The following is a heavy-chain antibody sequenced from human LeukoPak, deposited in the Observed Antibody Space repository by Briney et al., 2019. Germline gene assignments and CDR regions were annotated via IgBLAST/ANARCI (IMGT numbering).Heavy chain of an antibody. CDR1: GFNFSTYT. CDR3: VRASIAVNDAFDI. J-gene: IGHJ3*02. D-gene: IGHD6-19*01. V-gene: IGHV3-21*01. CDR2: ISGSSSYI. Sequence: PGGSLRLSCAASGFNFSTYTMDWVRQAPGKGLEWVASISGSSSYIFYADSVKGRFTISRDNAKNSLYLQMNSLRAEDTAIYHCVRASIAVNDAFDIWGQGTMVIVSS.